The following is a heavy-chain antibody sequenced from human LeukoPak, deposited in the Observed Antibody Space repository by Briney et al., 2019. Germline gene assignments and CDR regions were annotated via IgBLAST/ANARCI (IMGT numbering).Heavy chain of an antibody. V-gene: IGHV4-34*01. CDR2: INHSGST. D-gene: IGHD3-10*01. J-gene: IGHJ4*02. Sequence: SETLSLTCAVYGGSFSGYYWSWIRQPPGKGLEWIGEINHSGSTNYNPSLKCRVTISVDTSKNQFSLKLSSVTAADTAVYYCARGEPMDPGYFDYWGQGTLVTVSS. CDR1: GGSFSGYY. CDR3: ARGEPMDPGYFDY.